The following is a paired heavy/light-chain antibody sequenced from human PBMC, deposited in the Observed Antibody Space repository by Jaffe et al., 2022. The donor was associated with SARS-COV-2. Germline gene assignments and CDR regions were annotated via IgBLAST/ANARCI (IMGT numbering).Light chain of an antibody. J-gene: IGKJ1*01. CDR2: KVS. Sequence: EAVLTQSPLSLPVTLGQPASISCRSSQSLVFSDGDIYLSWFQQRPGQSPRRLIYKVSNRDSGVPDRFSGSGSGTYFTLKISRVEAEDVGVYYCMQSTQWPWTFGQGTKVEIK. V-gene: IGKV2-30*01. CDR3: MQSTQWPWT. CDR1: QSLVFSDGDIY.
Heavy chain of an antibody. Sequence: EVQLVQSGAEMKKAGESLKISCKGSGFIFTAFWIGWVRQMPGKGLEWMGIIYPGNSEVNYSPSFQGQVTISADKSTNTIYLQWSSLKASDTAIYYCARRRYLELRGENWFDPWGQGTLVTVST. CDR3: ARRRYLELRGENWFDP. J-gene: IGHJ5*02. CDR2: IYPGNSEV. V-gene: IGHV5-51*01. CDR1: GFIFTAFW. D-gene: IGHD1-7*01.